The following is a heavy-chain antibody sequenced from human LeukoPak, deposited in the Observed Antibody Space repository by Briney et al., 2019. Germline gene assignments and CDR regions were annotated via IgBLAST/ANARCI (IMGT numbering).Heavy chain of an antibody. CDR3: ARDRRHSGSYSIYDY. J-gene: IGHJ4*02. CDR1: RGSISSYY. V-gene: IGHV4-59*01. CDR2: VYYSGST. Sequence: PSETLSLTCTGSRGSISSYYWSWIRQPPAKGLEGIGNVYYSGSTHYNPSLKSRVHLSVDTSKNQFALKLSSVTAADTAVYYCARDRRHSGSYSIYDYWGQGTLVTVSS. D-gene: IGHD1-26*01.